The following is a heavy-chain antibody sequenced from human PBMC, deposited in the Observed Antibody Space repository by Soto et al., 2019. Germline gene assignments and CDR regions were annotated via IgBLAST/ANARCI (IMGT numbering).Heavy chain of an antibody. Sequence: QLRESGPGLVKPSGTLSLTCFVSGASISSTYWWSWVRQTPGQRLEWIGQIYHTGTTSYNPSLKNRVTISVDKSNNQFSLRFTSMTAADTAVYYCATLPPRIVVVMTDLPTWGQGTLVTVSS. CDR2: IYHTGTT. CDR3: ATLPPRIVVVMTDLPT. CDR1: GASISSTYW. V-gene: IGHV4-4*02. J-gene: IGHJ5*02. D-gene: IGHD2-15*01.